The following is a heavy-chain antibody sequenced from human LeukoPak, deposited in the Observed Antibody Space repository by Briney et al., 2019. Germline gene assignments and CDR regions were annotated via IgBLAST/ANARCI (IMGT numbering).Heavy chain of an antibody. V-gene: IGHV4-59*12. CDR2: IYYSGST. Sequence: SETLSLTCTVSGGSISGYYWSWIRQPPGKGLEWIGYIYYSGSTNYNPSLKSRVTMSVDTSKNQFSLKLSSVTAADTAVYYCGRGYSGSYGNTFDIWGQGTMVTVSS. CDR1: GGSISGYY. J-gene: IGHJ3*02. D-gene: IGHD1-26*01. CDR3: GRGYSGSYGNTFDI.